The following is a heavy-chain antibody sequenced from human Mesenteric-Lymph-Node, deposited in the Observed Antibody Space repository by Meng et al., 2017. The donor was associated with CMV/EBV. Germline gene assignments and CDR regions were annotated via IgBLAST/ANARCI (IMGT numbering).Heavy chain of an antibody. V-gene: IGHV3-7*01. CDR1: GFTVTDWS. D-gene: IGHD5-18*01. Sequence: GESLKISCVVSGFTVTDWSMAWMRQAPGKGLEWVANIKQDGSQKYYVDSVKGRFTISRDNAKNSLYLQMNSLRAEDTAVYYCARGYSYGYYWYFDLWGRGTLVTVSS. CDR2: IKQDGSQK. J-gene: IGHJ2*01. CDR3: ARGYSYGYYWYFDL.